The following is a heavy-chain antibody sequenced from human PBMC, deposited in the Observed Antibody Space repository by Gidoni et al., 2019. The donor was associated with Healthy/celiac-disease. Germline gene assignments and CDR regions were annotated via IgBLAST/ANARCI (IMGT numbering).Heavy chain of an antibody. CDR2: IRSKANSYAT. Sequence: EVQLVESGGGLVQPGGSLKLPCAASGFTFSGSAMHWVRQASGKVLEWVGRIRSKANSYATAYAASVKGRFTISRDDSKNTAYLQMNSLKTEDTAVYYCTYHYYYGSGSYGDYWGQGTLVTVSS. CDR1: GFTFSGSA. D-gene: IGHD3-10*01. CDR3: TYHYYYGSGSYGDY. J-gene: IGHJ4*02. V-gene: IGHV3-73*01.